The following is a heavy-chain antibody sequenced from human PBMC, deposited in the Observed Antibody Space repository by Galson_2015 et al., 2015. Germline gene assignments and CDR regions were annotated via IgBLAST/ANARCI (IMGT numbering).Heavy chain of an antibody. CDR3: AKLGGYSSTWSYFDY. D-gene: IGHD6-13*01. CDR1: GFTFSSYG. Sequence: SLRLSCAASGFTFSSYGMHWVRQAPGKGLEWVAVIWYDGSNKYYADSVKGRFTISRDNSKNTLYLQMNSLGAEDTAVYYCAKLGGYSSTWSYFDYWGQGTLVAVSS. CDR2: IWYDGSNK. J-gene: IGHJ4*02. V-gene: IGHV3-33*06.